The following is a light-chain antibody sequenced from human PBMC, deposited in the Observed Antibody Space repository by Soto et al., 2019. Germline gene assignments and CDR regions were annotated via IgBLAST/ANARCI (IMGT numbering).Light chain of an antibody. CDR1: QSVSSN. J-gene: IGKJ4*01. Sequence: EIVMTQSPATLYVSPGERATLSCRASQSVSSNLAGYQQKPGQAPRLLIYGASTRATGSSARFSGSGSGTEFTLTISGLQSEDFAVYYCQQYNTWPLSFGGGTKVEI. V-gene: IGKV3-15*01. CDR2: GAS. CDR3: QQYNTWPLS.